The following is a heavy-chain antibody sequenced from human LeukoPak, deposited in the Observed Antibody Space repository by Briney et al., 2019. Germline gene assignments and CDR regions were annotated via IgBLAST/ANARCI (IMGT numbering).Heavy chain of an antibody. J-gene: IGHJ5*02. D-gene: IGHD3-22*01. CDR1: GFAFSNSW. CDR3: ANGGTYSSGP. V-gene: IGHV3-7*01. CDR2: IKPDGSAQ. Sequence: GGSLRLSCAASGFAFSNSWMSWVRQAPGKGLEWVATIKPDGSAQYYVDSVKGRFTISRDNAKNSLFLQINSLRAEDTAVYYCANGGTYSSGPWGQGTLVTVSS.